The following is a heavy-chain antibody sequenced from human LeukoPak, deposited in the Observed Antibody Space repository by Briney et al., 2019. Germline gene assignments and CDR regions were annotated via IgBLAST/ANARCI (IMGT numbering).Heavy chain of an antibody. J-gene: IGHJ4*02. CDR1: GFTFSSYS. CDR3: ARSDSGWSQIDY. V-gene: IGHV3-21*01. CDR2: ISSSSSYI. Sequence: GGSLRLSCAASGFTFSSYSMNWVRQAPGKGLEWVSSISSSSSYIYYADSVKGRFTISRDNAKNSLYLQMNSLRAEDTAVYYCARSDSGWSQIDYWGQGTLVTVPS. D-gene: IGHD6-19*01.